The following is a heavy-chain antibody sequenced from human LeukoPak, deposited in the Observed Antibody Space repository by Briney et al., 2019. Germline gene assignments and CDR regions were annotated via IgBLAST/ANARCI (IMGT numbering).Heavy chain of an antibody. D-gene: IGHD3-3*02. CDR1: GGSLTSISYY. V-gene: IGHV4-61*05. J-gene: IGHJ4*02. CDR2: IYTSGRP. Sequence: SETLSLTCTLSGGSLTSISYYSGWIRQPPGEGLGWIVYIYTSGRPNYNPSLKSRVTISVDTSKNQFSLKLSSVTAADTAVYYCARHFIYATPPDYWGQGTLVTVSS. CDR3: ARHFIYATPPDY.